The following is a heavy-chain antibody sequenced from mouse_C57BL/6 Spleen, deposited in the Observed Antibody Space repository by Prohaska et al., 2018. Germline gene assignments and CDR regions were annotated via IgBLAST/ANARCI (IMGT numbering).Heavy chain of an antibody. V-gene: IGHV3-6*01. J-gene: IGHJ3*01. CDR1: VYSITSGYY. D-gene: IGHD2-1*01. CDR3: ARDLYYTGRGFAY. Sequence: DVQLQESGPGLVKPSQSLSLTCSVTVYSITSGYYWNWIRQFPGNKLEWMGYISYDGSNNYNPSLKNRISITRDTSKNQFFLKLNSVTTEDTATYYCARDLYYTGRGFAYWGQGTLVTVSA. CDR2: ISYDGSN.